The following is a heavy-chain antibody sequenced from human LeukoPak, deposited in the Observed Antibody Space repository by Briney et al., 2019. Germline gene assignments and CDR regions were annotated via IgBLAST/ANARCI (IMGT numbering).Heavy chain of an antibody. J-gene: IGHJ4*02. CDR1: GYSISTGYY. Sequence: SETLSLTCTVSGYSISTGYYWDWIRQPAGKGLEWIGRIYTSGSTNYNPSLKSRVTISVDTSKNQFSLKLSSVTAADTAVYYCARESLSHLTGYYNFDYWGQGTLVTVSS. D-gene: IGHD3-9*01. CDR3: ARESLSHLTGYYNFDY. V-gene: IGHV4-61*02. CDR2: IYTSGST.